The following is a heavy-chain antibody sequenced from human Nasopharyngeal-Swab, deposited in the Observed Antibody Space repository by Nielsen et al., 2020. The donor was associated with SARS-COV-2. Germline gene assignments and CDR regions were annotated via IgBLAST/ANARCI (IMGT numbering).Heavy chain of an antibody. Sequence: GESLKISCAASGFTFSSYSMHWVRQAPGKGLEWVSSINSFSTYIYYADSVKGRFTISRDNAKNSLFLQLSSLRVEDSAVYYCARMADSSGWYIDYWGQGTLVTVSS. CDR2: INSFSTYI. J-gene: IGHJ4*02. CDR3: ARMADSSGWYIDY. V-gene: IGHV3-21*01. D-gene: IGHD6-19*01. CDR1: GFTFSSYS.